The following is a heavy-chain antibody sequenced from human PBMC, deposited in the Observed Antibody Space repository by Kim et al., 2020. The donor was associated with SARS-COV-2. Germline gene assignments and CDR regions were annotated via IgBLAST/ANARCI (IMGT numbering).Heavy chain of an antibody. V-gene: IGHV4-39*01. Sequence: SETLSLTCTVSGGSISSSSYYWGWIRQPPGKGLEWIGSIYYSGSTYYNPSLKSRVTISVDTSKNQFSLKLSSVTAADTAVYYCAGTSSGWYSDFDYWGQGTLVTVSS. J-gene: IGHJ4*02. CDR3: AGTSSGWYSDFDY. CDR2: IYYSGST. D-gene: IGHD6-19*01. CDR1: GGSISSSSYY.